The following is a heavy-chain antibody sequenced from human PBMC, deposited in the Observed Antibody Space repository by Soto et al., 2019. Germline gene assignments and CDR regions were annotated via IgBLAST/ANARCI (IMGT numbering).Heavy chain of an antibody. CDR2: VYYTGNI. CDR1: GGSIRSYY. V-gene: IGHV4-59*01. D-gene: IGHD3-10*01. CDR3: ARVGSRTYRWNFDL. Sequence: SETLSLTCTVSGGSIRSYYWTWIRQPPGKGLEWIGYVYYTGNINYNPALKSRVTISVNMSKNQFSLKLRSVTATDTAVYYCARVGSRTYRWNFDLWGRGTLVTVSS. J-gene: IGHJ2*01.